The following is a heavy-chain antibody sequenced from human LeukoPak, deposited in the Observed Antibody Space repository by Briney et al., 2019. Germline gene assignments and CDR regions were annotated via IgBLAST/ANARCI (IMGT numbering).Heavy chain of an antibody. D-gene: IGHD3-3*02. Sequence: PGGSLRLSCAASEFTFSSYSMNWVRQAPGKGLEWFSYISSGSSTIYYADSVKGRFTISRDNAKNSLYVQMSSLRAEDTAVYYCASSTASRAFDMWGQGTMVTVSS. CDR1: EFTFSSYS. CDR2: ISSGSSTI. CDR3: ASSTASRAFDM. V-gene: IGHV3-48*01. J-gene: IGHJ3*02.